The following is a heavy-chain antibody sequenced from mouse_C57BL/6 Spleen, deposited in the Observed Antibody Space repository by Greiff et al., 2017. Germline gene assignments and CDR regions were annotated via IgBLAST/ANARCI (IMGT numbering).Heavy chain of an antibody. CDR2: INPGSGGT. CDR1: GYAFTNYL. V-gene: IGHV1-54*01. Sequence: VQRVESGAELVRPGTSVKVSCKASGYAFTNYLIEWVKQWPGQGLEWIGVINPGSGGTNYTEKFKGKATLTADKSSSTAYMQLSSLTSEDSAVYFCAKGDDYDDGAWFAYWGQGTLVTVSA. D-gene: IGHD2-4*01. J-gene: IGHJ3*01. CDR3: AKGDDYDDGAWFAY.